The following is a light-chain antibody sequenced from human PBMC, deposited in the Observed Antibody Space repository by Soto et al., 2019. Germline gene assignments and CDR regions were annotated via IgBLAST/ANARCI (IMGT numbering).Light chain of an antibody. J-gene: IGKJ1*01. Sequence: DIVITHSPLSLLVTALEPASLSCISSQSLLFNNEYNYLDWYLQKPGQSPQLLMYLGSNRAPGVPARFSGTGSGTDFTLQISSVEAEDVGFYHCMKGLQAPWKFGQGNKVDIK. V-gene: IGKV2-28*01. CDR3: MKGLQAPWK. CDR1: QSLLFNNEYNY. CDR2: LGS.